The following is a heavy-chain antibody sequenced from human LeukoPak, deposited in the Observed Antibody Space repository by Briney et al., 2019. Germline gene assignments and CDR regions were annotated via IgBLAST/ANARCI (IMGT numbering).Heavy chain of an antibody. CDR1: GFTFNRHW. D-gene: IGHD3-22*01. V-gene: IGHV3-74*01. CDR3: AKASAMIVVVSKHFDY. CDR2: SNSDGSST. J-gene: IGHJ4*02. Sequence: PGGSLRLSCAASGFTFNRHWMHWVRQAPGKGLVWVSRSNSDGSSTVYADSVKGRFTISRDNAKNTLYLQMNSLRAEDTAVYYCAKASAMIVVVSKHFDYWGQGTLVTVSS.